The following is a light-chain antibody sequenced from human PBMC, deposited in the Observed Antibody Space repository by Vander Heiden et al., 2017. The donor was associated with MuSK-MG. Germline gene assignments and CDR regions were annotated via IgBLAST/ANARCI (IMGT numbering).Light chain of an antibody. Sequence: DIQMTQSPSTLSASVGDRVTLTCRASQSISTWLAWYQQKPGKAPKLLVYKASTLEGGVPSRFSGSGSGTEFTLTISSLQPDDFATYYCQQANTYSTFGQGTKVEIK. J-gene: IGKJ1*01. CDR2: KAS. V-gene: IGKV1-5*03. CDR1: QSISTW. CDR3: QQANTYST.